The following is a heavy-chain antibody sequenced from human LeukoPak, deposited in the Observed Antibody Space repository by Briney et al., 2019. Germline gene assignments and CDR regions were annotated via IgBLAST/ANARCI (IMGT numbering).Heavy chain of an antibody. D-gene: IGHD6-19*01. Sequence: GASAKVSCKASGYSFTGYYIQWVRQAPGQGLEWLGRINPNSGDTNYAQKSQGRVTMTRDTSVSTVYMELTRLRSDDTAVYYCARVTNSGCYTDFWGQGTLITVSS. J-gene: IGHJ4*02. CDR3: ARVTNSGCYTDF. CDR2: INPNSGDT. CDR1: GYSFTGYY. V-gene: IGHV1-2*06.